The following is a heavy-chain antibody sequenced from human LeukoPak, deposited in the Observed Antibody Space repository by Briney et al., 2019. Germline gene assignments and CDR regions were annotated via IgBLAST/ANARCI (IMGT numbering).Heavy chain of an antibody. D-gene: IGHD1-26*01. CDR3: AKDPVGATYYFDY. CDR1: GFTFSDYS. J-gene: IGHJ4*02. CDR2: ITSTSDTI. Sequence: GGSLRLSCEASGFTFSDYSMNWVRQAPGEGLEWLSYITSTSDTIYYADSVKGRFTSSRDNAKNSVYLQMNSLRAEDTAVYYCAKDPVGATYYFDYWGQGTLVTVSS. V-gene: IGHV3-48*01.